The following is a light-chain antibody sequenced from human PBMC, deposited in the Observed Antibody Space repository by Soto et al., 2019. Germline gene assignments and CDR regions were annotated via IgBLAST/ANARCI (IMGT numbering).Light chain of an antibody. Sequence: QSVLTQPASVSGSPGQSITISCAGTSSDVGSHPLVSWYQQHPGKAPKLMISEDTKRPSGVSNRFSGSKSGNMASLTISGLQAEDEADYYCCLYAGSSIYVVFGGGTKLTVL. CDR3: CLYAGSSIYVV. J-gene: IGLJ2*01. V-gene: IGLV2-23*01. CDR2: EDT. CDR1: SSDVGSHPL.